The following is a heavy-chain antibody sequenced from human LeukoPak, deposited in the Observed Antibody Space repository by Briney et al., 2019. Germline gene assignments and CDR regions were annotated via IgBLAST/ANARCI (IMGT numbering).Heavy chain of an antibody. CDR1: GYTFTSYD. Sequence: ASVKVSCKASGYTFTSYDINWVRQAPGQGLEWMGIINPSGGSTSYAQKFQGRVTMTRDMSTSTVYMELSSLRSEDTAVYYCARGSYYDSSGPKLYDYWGQGTLVTVSS. V-gene: IGHV1-46*01. D-gene: IGHD3-22*01. J-gene: IGHJ4*02. CDR2: INPSGGST. CDR3: ARGSYYDSSGPKLYDY.